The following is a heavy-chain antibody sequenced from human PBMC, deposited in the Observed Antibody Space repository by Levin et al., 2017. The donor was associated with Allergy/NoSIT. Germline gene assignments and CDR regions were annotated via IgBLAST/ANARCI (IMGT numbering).Heavy chain of an antibody. CDR2: IWFDGSNK. J-gene: IGHJ4*02. CDR1: GFRFSSYP. Sequence: GGSLRLSCAASGFRFSSYPMHWVRQAPGKGLQWVAAIWFDGSNKYYADSVKGRFTISRDDSKSTLYLQMNSLRRDDTAVYYCARELGSADDYWGQGTLVTVSS. V-gene: IGHV3-30*04. CDR3: ARELGSADDY. D-gene: IGHD3-10*01.